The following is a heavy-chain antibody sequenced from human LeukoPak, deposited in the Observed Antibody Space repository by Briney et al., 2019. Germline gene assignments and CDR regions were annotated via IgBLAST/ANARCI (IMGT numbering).Heavy chain of an antibody. J-gene: IGHJ4*02. V-gene: IGHV3-30*02. CDR2: IRSGGSK. Sequence: GGSLRLSCAASGFTFSSYGMHWIRQAPGKGLEWVALIRSGGSKFYSDSVKGRFTISRDNSKNTLFLQMNSLRPEDTAVYYCAKDRDDYGNDWWGQGTLVTVSS. D-gene: IGHD4-17*01. CDR1: GFTFSSYG. CDR3: AKDRDDYGNDW.